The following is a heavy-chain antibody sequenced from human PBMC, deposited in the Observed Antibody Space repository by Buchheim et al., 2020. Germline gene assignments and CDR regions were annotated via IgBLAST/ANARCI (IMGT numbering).Heavy chain of an antibody. D-gene: IGHD3-10*01. V-gene: IGHV3-30*04. Sequence: QVQLVESGGGVVQPGRSLRLSCAASGFTFSSYAMHWVRQAPGKGLEWVAVISYDGSNKYYADSVKGRFTISSDNSKNTLYLQMNSLRAEDTAVYYCARGLLWFGELFSVSQNDYWGQGTL. CDR2: ISYDGSNK. J-gene: IGHJ4*02. CDR1: GFTFSSYA. CDR3: ARGLLWFGELFSVSQNDY.